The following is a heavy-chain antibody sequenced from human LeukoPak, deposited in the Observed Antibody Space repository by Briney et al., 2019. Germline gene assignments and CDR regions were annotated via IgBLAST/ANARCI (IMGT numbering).Heavy chain of an antibody. Sequence: SETLSLTXTVSGGSISSGSYYWSWIRQPAGEGLEWIGRIYTSGSTNYNPSLKSRVTISVDTSKNQFSLKLSSVTAADTAVYYCARVPTYCSSSSCLQGEWGQGTLVTVSS. D-gene: IGHD2-15*01. J-gene: IGHJ4*02. CDR1: GGSISSGSYY. CDR2: IYTSGST. CDR3: ARVPTYCSSSSCLQGE. V-gene: IGHV4-61*02.